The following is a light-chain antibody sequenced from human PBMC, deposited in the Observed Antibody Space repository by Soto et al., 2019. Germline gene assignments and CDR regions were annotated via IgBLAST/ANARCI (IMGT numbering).Light chain of an antibody. CDR2: DVS. Sequence: DIQMTQSPSTLAASVGDTVTMTCRSSSKWLAWYQKKTAKAPKRLIYDVSNLERGAPPRLSGRTSGAESTLTITGMQPEDLGTYYCQHTTDFTFGQGTKVDIK. CDR3: QHTTDFT. J-gene: IGKJ2*01. CDR1: SSSKW. V-gene: IGKV1-5*01.